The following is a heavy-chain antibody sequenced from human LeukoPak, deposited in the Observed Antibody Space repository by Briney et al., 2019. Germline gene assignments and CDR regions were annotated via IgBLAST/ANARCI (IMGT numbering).Heavy chain of an antibody. J-gene: IGHJ6*02. CDR2: IYYSGST. D-gene: IGHD2-2*01. CDR3: AAGCSSTSCYAYFGMDV. V-gene: IGHV4-59*01. CDR1: GGSISSYY. Sequence: PSETLSLTCTVSGGSISSYYWSWIRQPPGKGLEWIGYIYYSGSTNYNPSLTSRVTISVDTSKNQFSLKLSSVTAADTAVYYCAAGCSSTSCYAYFGMDVWGQGTTVTVSS.